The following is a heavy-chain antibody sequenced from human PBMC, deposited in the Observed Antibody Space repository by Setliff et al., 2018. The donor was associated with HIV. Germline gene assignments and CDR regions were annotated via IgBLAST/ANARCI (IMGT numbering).Heavy chain of an antibody. CDR1: GGSISSSSYY. D-gene: IGHD5-18*01. CDR2: IYYSGST. Sequence: SETLSLTCTVSGGSISSSSYYWGWIRQPPGRGLEWIGSIYYSGSTYYNPSLKSRVTISVDTSKNQLSLKLSSVTAADTAVYYCARRQQLWLLYAFDIWGQGTMVTVSS. J-gene: IGHJ3*02. CDR3: ARRQQLWLLYAFDI. V-gene: IGHV4-39*01.